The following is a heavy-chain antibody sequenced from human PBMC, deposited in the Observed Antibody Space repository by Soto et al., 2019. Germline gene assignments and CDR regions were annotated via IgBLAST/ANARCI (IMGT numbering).Heavy chain of an antibody. J-gene: IGHJ4*02. CDR3: ARDAGIYYYGSGSYSRFDY. Sequence: QVQLVQSGAEVKKPGSSVKVSCKASGGTFSSYAISWVRQAPGQGLEWMGGIIPIFGTANYAQKFQGRVTITADESTSTAYMELSRLRSEDTAVYYCARDAGIYYYGSGSYSRFDYWGQGTLVTVSS. D-gene: IGHD3-10*01. CDR1: GGTFSSYA. V-gene: IGHV1-69*01. CDR2: IIPIFGTA.